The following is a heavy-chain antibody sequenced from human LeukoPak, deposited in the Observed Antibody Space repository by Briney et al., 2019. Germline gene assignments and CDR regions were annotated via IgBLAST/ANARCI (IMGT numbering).Heavy chain of an antibody. D-gene: IGHD6-25*01. CDR2: ISSNGDYI. CDR1: GFTSSNFA. V-gene: IGHV3-23*01. CDR3: AKDPYESSGYYWFDP. Sequence: GGSLRLSCAASGFTSSNFAMSWVCQAPGRGLEYVSSISSNGDYIFYADSVKGRFSISRDNSKNTLYLQMNNLRAEDTAVYYCAKDPYESSGYYWFDPWGQGTLVTVSS. J-gene: IGHJ5*02.